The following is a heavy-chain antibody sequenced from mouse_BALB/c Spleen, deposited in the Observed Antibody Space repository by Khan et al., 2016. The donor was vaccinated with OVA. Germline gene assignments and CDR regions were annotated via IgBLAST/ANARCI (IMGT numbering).Heavy chain of an antibody. CDR1: GYTFTDFT. Sequence: QVQLKQSGAELVRPGVSVKISCKGSGYTFTDFTMHWVKQSHAMSLEWIGVISTYYGDATYNQKFRDKATMTVDKSSSTAYMELARLTSEDSAILVGTRGGGGNRFAYWGQGTLVTVSA. D-gene: IGHD3-3*01. CDR2: ISTYYGDA. CDR3: TRGGGGNRFAY. J-gene: IGHJ3*01. V-gene: IGHV1S137*01.